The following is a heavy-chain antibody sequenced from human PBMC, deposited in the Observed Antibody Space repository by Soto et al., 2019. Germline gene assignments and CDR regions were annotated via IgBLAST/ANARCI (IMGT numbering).Heavy chain of an antibody. V-gene: IGHV4-39*01. CDR3: ARPSGSYLYYFDY. J-gene: IGHJ4*02. D-gene: IGHD1-26*01. CDR1: GGSISSNYYY. Sequence: QLQLQESGPGLVKPSETLSLTCTVSGGSISSNYYYWGWIRQPPGKGLEWIGSIYYSGSTYYNPSLKSRVTRSVDTSKNQFSLKLSSVTAADTAVYYCARPSGSYLYYFDYWGQGTLVTVSS. CDR2: IYYSGST.